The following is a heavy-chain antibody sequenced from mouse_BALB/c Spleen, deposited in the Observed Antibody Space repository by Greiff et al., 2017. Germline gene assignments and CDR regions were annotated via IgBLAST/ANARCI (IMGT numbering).Heavy chain of an antibody. CDR2: ISSGSSTI. CDR3: ARSYYGNYVDYAMDY. CDR1: GFTFSSFG. Sequence: EVKLVESGGGLVQPGGSRKLSCAASGFTFSSFGMHWVRQAPEKGLEWVAYISSGSSTIYYADTVKGRFTISRDNPKNTLFLQMTSLRSEDTAMYYCARSYYGNYVDYAMDYWGQGASVTVSS. V-gene: IGHV5-17*02. D-gene: IGHD2-10*01. J-gene: IGHJ4*01.